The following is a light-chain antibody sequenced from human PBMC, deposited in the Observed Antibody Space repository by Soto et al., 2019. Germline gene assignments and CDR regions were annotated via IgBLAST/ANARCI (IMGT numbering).Light chain of an antibody. V-gene: IGKV1-5*03. CDR2: KAS. Sequence: IQLTQSPSTLSASVGERVTITCRASQSISSSLAWYQQKPGKAPNLLIYKASSLQSGVPSRFSGSGSGTEFTLTISSLQHDDFATYYCQQYNQYPYTFGQGTKLEIK. J-gene: IGKJ2*01. CDR3: QQYNQYPYT. CDR1: QSISSS.